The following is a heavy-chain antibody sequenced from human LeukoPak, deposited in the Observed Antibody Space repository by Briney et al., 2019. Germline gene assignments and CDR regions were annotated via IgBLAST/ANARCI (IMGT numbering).Heavy chain of an antibody. Sequence: GASVKVSCKXSGYTFTSYDINWVRQATGQGLEWMGWMNPNSGNTGYSQKFQGRVTMTRNTSISTAYMELSSLRSEDTAVYYCARGCRVRDPSGYYYYYMDVWGKGTTVTVSS. CDR3: ARGCRVRDPSGYYYYYMDV. CDR1: GYTFTSYD. D-gene: IGHD3-10*01. V-gene: IGHV1-8*01. CDR2: MNPNSGNT. J-gene: IGHJ6*03.